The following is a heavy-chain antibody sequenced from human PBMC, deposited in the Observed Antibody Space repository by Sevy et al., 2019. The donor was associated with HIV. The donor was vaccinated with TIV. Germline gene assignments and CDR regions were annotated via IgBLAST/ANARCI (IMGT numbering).Heavy chain of an antibody. V-gene: IGHV1-18*01. J-gene: IGHJ4*02. CDR1: GYTFTSYG. Sequence: ASVKVSCKASGYTFTSYGISWVRQAPGQGLEWMGWISAYNGNTNYAQKLQGRVTMTTDTSTSTAYMELRSLRSDDTAVYYYARLEKSFTQISSNPFDYWGQGTLVTVSS. D-gene: IGHD4-4*01. CDR2: ISAYNGNT. CDR3: ARLEKSFTQISSNPFDY.